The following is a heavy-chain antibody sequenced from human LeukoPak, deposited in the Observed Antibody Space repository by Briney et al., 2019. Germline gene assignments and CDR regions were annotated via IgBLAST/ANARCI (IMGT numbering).Heavy chain of an antibody. J-gene: IGHJ4*02. D-gene: IGHD2-2*01. CDR2: IIPIFGTA. V-gene: IGHV1-69*01. CDR3: AREGYCSSTSCSLGY. CDR1: GGTFSSYA. Sequence: ASVKVSCKASGGTFSSYAISWVRQAPGQGLEWMGGIIPIFGTANYAQKFQGRVTITADESTSTAYMELSSLRSEDTAVYYCAREGYCSSTSCSLGYWGQGTLVTVSP.